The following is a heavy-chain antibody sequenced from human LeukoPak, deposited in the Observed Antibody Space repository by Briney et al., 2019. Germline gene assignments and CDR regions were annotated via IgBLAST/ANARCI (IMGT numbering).Heavy chain of an antibody. V-gene: IGHV3-23*01. CDR1: GLTFRSYA. Sequence: PGGSLRLSCAASGLTFRSYAMSWVRQAPGKGLEWVSAISGSGGSTYYADSVKGRFTISRDNSKNTLYLQMNSLRAEDPAVYYCSKDEISYSGSYYGGGGVYYFDYWGQGTLVTVSS. CDR3: SKDEISYSGSYYGGGGVYYFDY. J-gene: IGHJ4*02. CDR2: ISGSGGST. D-gene: IGHD1-26*01.